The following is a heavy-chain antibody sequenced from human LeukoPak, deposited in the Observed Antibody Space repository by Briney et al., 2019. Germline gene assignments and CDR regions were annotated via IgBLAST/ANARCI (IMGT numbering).Heavy chain of an antibody. V-gene: IGHV4-34*01. CDR1: GESHNSYY. J-gene: IGHJ4*02. CDR2: IYESGTT. Sequence: PSETLSLTFAVYGESHNSYYWSWVRQPPGEGLEWIGEIYESGTTEYNPSLKSRVTISMVPSKQQFSLSLSSVTAADTAVYYCARGAWATRLGSWGLGTPVIVSS. CDR3: ARGAWATRLGS. D-gene: IGHD2-15*01.